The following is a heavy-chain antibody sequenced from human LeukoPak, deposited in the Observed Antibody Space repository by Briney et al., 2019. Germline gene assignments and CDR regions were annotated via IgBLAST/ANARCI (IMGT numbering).Heavy chain of an antibody. CDR2: INHSGST. Sequence: SETLSLTCAVYGGSFSGYYWSWIRQPPGKGLEWIGEINHSGSTNYNPSLKSRVTISLDTSQNQFSLKLSSVTAADTAVYYCAGHHPRNTVDFWGQGTLVTVSS. CDR1: GGSFSGYY. J-gene: IGHJ4*02. CDR3: AGHHPRNTVDF. V-gene: IGHV4-34*01. D-gene: IGHD2-8*02.